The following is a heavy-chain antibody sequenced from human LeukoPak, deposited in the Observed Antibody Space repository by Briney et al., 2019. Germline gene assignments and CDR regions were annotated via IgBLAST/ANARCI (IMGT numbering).Heavy chain of an antibody. CDR3: ARSVVTATPHYFQH. V-gene: IGHV3-30*02. CDR2: IRYDGSNK. D-gene: IGHD2-21*02. CDR1: GFTFSSYG. J-gene: IGHJ1*01. Sequence: GGSLRLSCAASGFTFSSYGMHWVRQAPGKGLEWAAFIRYDGSNKYYADSVKGRFTISRDNSKNTLYLQMNSLSAEDTAVYYCARSVVTATPHYFQHWGQGTLVTVSS.